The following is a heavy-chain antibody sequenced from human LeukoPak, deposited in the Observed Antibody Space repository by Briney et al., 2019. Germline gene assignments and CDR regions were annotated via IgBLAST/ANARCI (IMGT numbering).Heavy chain of an antibody. CDR2: IIPIFGTA. CDR1: GGTFSSYA. J-gene: IGHJ6*02. D-gene: IGHD3-22*01. Sequence: ASVKVSCKASGGTFSSYAISWVRQAPGQGLEWMGGIIPIFGTANYAQKFQGRVTITVDESTSTAYMELSSLRSEDTAVYYCARDGRQYYYDSSGYYAPYGMDVWGQGTTVTVSS. V-gene: IGHV1-69*13. CDR3: ARDGRQYYYDSSGYYAPYGMDV.